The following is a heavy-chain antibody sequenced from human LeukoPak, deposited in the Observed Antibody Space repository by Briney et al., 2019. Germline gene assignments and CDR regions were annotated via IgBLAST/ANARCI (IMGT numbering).Heavy chain of an antibody. J-gene: IGHJ3*02. Sequence: GSSVKVSCKASGGTFSSYAISWVRQAPGQGLEWMGRIIPIFGTANYAQKFQGRVTITADKSTSTAYMELTRLRSEDTAVYYCVFSSGWYLHDRAFDIWGQGTTVTVSS. CDR2: IIPIFGTA. V-gene: IGHV1-69*06. D-gene: IGHD6-19*01. CDR1: GGTFSSYA. CDR3: VFSSGWYLHDRAFDI.